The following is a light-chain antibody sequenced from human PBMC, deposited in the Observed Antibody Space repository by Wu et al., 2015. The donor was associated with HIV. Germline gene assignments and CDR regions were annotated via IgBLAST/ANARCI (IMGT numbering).Light chain of an antibody. CDR2: KAS. CDR1: QSISNW. J-gene: IGKJ2*03. CDR3: QQYNSYSS. Sequence: DIQMTQSPSTLSASVGDRVTITCRASQSISNWLAWYQQKPGKAPKLLIYKASTLESGVPSRFSGSGSGTEFTLSISSLQSDDFATYFCQQYNSYSSFGPGDQAGDQT. V-gene: IGKV1-5*03.